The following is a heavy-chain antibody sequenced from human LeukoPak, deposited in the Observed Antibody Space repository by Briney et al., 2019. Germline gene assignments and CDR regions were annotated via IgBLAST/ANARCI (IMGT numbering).Heavy chain of an antibody. CDR1: GFTFSSYS. J-gene: IGHJ4*02. CDR3: ARSSYYDSSGYYYFDY. D-gene: IGHD3-22*01. Sequence: PGGSLRLSCAASGFTFSSYSMNWVRQAPGKGLEWVSSISFSSSYIYYVDSVKGRFTISRDNAKNSLYLEMNSLRAEDTAVYYCARSSYYDSSGYYYFDYWGQGTLVTVSS. CDR2: ISFSSSYI. V-gene: IGHV3-21*01.